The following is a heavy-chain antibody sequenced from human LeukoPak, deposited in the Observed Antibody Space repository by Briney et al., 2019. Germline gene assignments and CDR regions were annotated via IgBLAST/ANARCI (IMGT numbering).Heavy chain of an antibody. CDR3: ASMIKDDFWSGYPYYFDY. J-gene: IGHJ4*02. CDR2: ISAYNGNT. V-gene: IGHV1-18*01. D-gene: IGHD3-3*01. CDR1: GYTFTSYG. Sequence: GASVKVSCKASGYTFTSYGISWVRQAPGQGLEWMGWISAYNGNTNYAQKLQGRVTMTTDTSTSTAYMELRSLRSDDTAVYYCASMIKDDFWSGYPYYFDYWGQGTLVTVSS.